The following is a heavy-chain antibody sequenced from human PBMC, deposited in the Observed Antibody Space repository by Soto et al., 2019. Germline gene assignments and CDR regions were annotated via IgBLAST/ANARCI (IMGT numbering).Heavy chain of an antibody. Sequence: GGSLRLSCAASGFTFSSYAMSWVRQAPGKGLEWVSAISGSGGSTYYADSVKGRFTISRDNSKNTLYLQMNSLRAEDTAVYYCAGGIVVVVAATKNYYYYYMDVWGKGTTVTVSS. D-gene: IGHD2-15*01. CDR2: ISGSGGST. J-gene: IGHJ6*03. CDR3: AGGIVVVVAATKNYYYYYMDV. V-gene: IGHV3-23*01. CDR1: GFTFSSYA.